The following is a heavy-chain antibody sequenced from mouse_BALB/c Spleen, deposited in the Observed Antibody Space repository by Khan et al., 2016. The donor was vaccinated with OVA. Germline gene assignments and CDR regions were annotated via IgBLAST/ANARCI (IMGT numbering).Heavy chain of an antibody. J-gene: IGHJ4*01. CDR2: ISDGGNNT. V-gene: IGHV5-4*02. D-gene: IGHD2-4*01. CDR1: GFTFSDYY. Sequence: EVELVESGGGLVNPGGSLKLSCAASGFTFSDYYMYWVRQTPEKRLEWVATISDGGNNTYYPDDLNGRFTISRDHAKNNLYLQMSSLKSEDTAMYYCARDCDYDDYYMMDDWGQGAAVTVSS. CDR3: ARDCDYDDYYMMDD.